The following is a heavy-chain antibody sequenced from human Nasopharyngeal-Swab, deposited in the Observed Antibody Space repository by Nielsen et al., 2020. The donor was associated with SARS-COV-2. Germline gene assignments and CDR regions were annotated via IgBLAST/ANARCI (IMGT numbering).Heavy chain of an antibody. Sequence: GESLKISCAASGFTFSDYYMSWIRQAPGKGLEWVSYISSSGSTIYYADSVKGRFTISRDNAKNSLYLQMNSLRAEDTAVYYCARVHCSSTSCYFYYYYYHMDVWGKGTTVTVSS. CDR3: ARVHCSSTSCYFYYYYYHMDV. D-gene: IGHD2-2*01. J-gene: IGHJ6*03. CDR1: GFTFSDYY. CDR2: ISSSGSTI. V-gene: IGHV3-11*04.